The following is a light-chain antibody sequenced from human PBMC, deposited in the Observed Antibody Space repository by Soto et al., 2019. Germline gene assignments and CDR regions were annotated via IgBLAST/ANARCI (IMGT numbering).Light chain of an antibody. Sequence: QSVLTQPASVSGSPGQSITISCTGTSSDVGGYDYASWYQLHPGKAPKLMVFEVSNRPSGVSYRFSGSKSGSTASLTISGLQAEDEADYFCSSYSISTAYLFGTGTKVTVL. V-gene: IGLV2-14*01. CDR2: EVS. CDR3: SSYSISTAYL. J-gene: IGLJ1*01. CDR1: SSDVGGYDY.